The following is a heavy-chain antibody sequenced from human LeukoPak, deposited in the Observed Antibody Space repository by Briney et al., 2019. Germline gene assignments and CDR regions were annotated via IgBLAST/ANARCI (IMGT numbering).Heavy chain of an antibody. CDR1: GGSISSYY. CDR3: ARQGRDYYDSSDYYAY. D-gene: IGHD3-22*01. J-gene: IGHJ4*02. V-gene: IGHV4-59*08. Sequence: TSSETLSLTCTVSGGSISSYYWSWIRQPPGKGLEWLGYIYYSGSTNYNPSLKSRVTISVDTSKNQFSLKLNSVTAADTAVYYCARQGRDYYDSSDYYAYWGQGTLVTVSS. CDR2: IYYSGST.